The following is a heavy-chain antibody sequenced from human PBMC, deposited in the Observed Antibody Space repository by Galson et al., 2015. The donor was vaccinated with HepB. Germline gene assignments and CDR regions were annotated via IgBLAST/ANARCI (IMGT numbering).Heavy chain of an antibody. CDR2: IRRKTDGGTT. V-gene: IGHV3-15*01. CDR3: TTEITDLFDY. D-gene: IGHD1-20*01. J-gene: IGHJ4*02. Sequence: SLRLSCAASGFTFSNAWMSWVRRAPGKGLEWVGRIRRKTDGGTTEYTAPVRGRFAISRDDSKNTVYLQMNSLKTEDTALYYCTTEITDLFDYWGQGTLVTVSS. CDR1: GFTFSNAW.